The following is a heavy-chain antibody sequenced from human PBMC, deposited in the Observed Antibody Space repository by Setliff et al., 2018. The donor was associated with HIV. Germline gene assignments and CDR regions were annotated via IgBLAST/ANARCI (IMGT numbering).Heavy chain of an antibody. J-gene: IGHJ4*02. Sequence: PSETLSLTCTVSGGSISIGGYYWGWIRQPPGKGLEWIGSIYPGSTKCNPSLRSRLTISLDSPTNQFSVTLSSVTAADTAMYYCARYTVGSMVDYWGPGTLVTVSS. CDR1: GGSISIGGYY. D-gene: IGHD5-12*01. V-gene: IGHV4-39*01. CDR2: IYPGST. CDR3: ARYTVGSMVDY.